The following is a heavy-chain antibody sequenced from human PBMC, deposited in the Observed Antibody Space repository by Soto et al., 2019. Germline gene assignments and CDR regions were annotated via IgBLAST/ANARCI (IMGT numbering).Heavy chain of an antibody. CDR3: AGGATAGDSAVHY. CDR2: IIPVRDKA. Sequence: QVQLVQSGAEVKKPGSSVKVSCKTSGGTFSTYTLSWVRQAPGQGLEWMGRIIPVRDKADYAQRFQGRLTITADRSTSAANMELSSLSSEDTAIYYCAGGATAGDSAVHYWGQGTLVSVSS. V-gene: IGHV1-69*02. J-gene: IGHJ4*02. D-gene: IGHD2-15*01. CDR1: GGTFSTYT.